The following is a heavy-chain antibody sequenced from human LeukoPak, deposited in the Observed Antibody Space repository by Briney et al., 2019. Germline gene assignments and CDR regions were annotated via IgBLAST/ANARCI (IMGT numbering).Heavy chain of an antibody. CDR2: ISSSSSYI. J-gene: IGHJ4*02. D-gene: IGHD3-22*01. V-gene: IGHV3-21*05. CDR1: GFTFSSYS. Sequence: PGGSLRLSCAPSGFTFSSYSMNWVRQAPGKGLEWVSYISSSSSYIYYADSVKGRFTISRDNAKNSLYLQMNSLRAEDTAVYYCARDLREDDYYDSWGQGTLVTVSS. CDR3: ARDLREDDYYDS.